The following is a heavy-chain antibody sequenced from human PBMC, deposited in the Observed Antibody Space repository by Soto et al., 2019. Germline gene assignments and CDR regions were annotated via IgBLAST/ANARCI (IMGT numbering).Heavy chain of an antibody. J-gene: IGHJ4*02. V-gene: IGHV4-59*01. CDR1: GGSIDSYY. D-gene: IGHD3-16*01. Sequence: SETLSLTCTVSGGSIDSYYWSWIRQPPGKGLEWIGYIYYSGSTNYNPSLKSRVTVSVDMSKNQFSLKLNSVTAADTAVYYCARDSRLGFSDYWGQGTLVTVSS. CDR2: IYYSGST. CDR3: ARDSRLGFSDY.